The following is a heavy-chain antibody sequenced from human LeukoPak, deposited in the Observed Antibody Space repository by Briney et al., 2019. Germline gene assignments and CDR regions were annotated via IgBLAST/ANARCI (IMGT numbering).Heavy chain of an antibody. Sequence: SGGSLRLSCAASGFTFSSYAMSWVRQAPGKGLEWVSAISGSGGSTYYADSVKGRFTISRDNSKNTLYLQMNSLRADDTAVYYCAKAEGATLYYYGVDVWGQGTTVTVSS. CDR3: AKAEGATLYYYGVDV. J-gene: IGHJ6*02. CDR2: ISGSGGST. CDR1: GFTFSSYA. V-gene: IGHV3-23*01.